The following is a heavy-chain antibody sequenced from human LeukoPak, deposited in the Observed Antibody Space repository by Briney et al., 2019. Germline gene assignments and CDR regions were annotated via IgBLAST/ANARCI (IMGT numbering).Heavy chain of an antibody. J-gene: IGHJ4*02. CDR3: AKDLVTGSLDY. Sequence: PGGSLRLSCAASGFTFSSYATTWVRQAPGKGLEWVSSISGSGGSTYYADSVKGRFTISRDNSKNTLYLQMNSLGAEDTAVYYCAKDLVTGSLDYWGQGTLVTVSS. CDR1: GFTFSSYA. V-gene: IGHV3-23*01. CDR2: ISGSGGST. D-gene: IGHD3-10*01.